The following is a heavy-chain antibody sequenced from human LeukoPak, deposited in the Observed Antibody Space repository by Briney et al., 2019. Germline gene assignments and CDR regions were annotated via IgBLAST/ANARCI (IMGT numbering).Heavy chain of an antibody. D-gene: IGHD5-12*01. CDR3: TTRLIVATHTLFDY. CDR1: GFTFSNAW. CDR2: IKSKTDGGTT. V-gene: IGHV3-15*01. J-gene: IGHJ4*02. Sequence: PGGSLRLSCAASGFTFSNAWMSWVRQAPGKGLEWVGRIKSKTDGGTTDYAAPVKGRFTISRDDSKNTLYLQMNSLKTEDTAVYYCTTRLIVATHTLFDYWGQGTLVTVSS.